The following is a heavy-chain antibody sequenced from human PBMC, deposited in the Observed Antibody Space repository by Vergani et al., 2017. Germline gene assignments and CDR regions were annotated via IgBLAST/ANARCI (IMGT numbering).Heavy chain of an antibody. Sequence: QVQLVQSGAEVKKPGASVKVSCKASGYTFTSYGISWVRQAPGQGLEWMGWISAYNGNTNYAQKLQGRVTMTTDTSTSTAYMELSSLRAEDTAVYYCARVRVVVAATHGESTGWFDPWGQGTLVTVSS. J-gene: IGHJ5*02. V-gene: IGHV1-18*01. D-gene: IGHD2-15*01. CDR1: GYTFTSYG. CDR3: ARVRVVVAATHGESTGWFDP. CDR2: ISAYNGNT.